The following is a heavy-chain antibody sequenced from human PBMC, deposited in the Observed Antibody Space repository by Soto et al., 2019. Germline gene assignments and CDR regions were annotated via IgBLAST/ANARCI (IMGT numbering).Heavy chain of an antibody. D-gene: IGHD6-19*01. CDR3: ARDQGIAVAVFDY. J-gene: IGHJ4*02. Sequence: QVQLQESGPGLVKPSETLSLTCTVSGGSVTSGSYYWSWIRQPPGKGLEWIGYIYNSGSTNYNPSLKSRVTISVDMSKNQISLKLNSVTAADTAVYYCARDQGIAVAVFDYWGQGTLVTVSS. CDR2: IYNSGST. V-gene: IGHV4-61*01. CDR1: GGSVTSGSYY.